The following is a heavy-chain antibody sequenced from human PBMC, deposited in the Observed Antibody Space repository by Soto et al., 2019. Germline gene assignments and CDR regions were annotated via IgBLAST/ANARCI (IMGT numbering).Heavy chain of an antibody. J-gene: IGHJ4*02. CDR1: GGSISSGGPY. V-gene: IGHV4-31*03. Sequence: SETLSLTCTVSGGSISSGGPYWGWIRQHPGKGLEWIGYIYYSGTTYYNPSLKSRVTISLDTSKNQFSLKMSSVTAADTAVYYCARDFWSGYGYFDYWGQGTLVTVSS. CDR3: ARDFWSGYGYFDY. CDR2: IYYSGTT. D-gene: IGHD3-3*01.